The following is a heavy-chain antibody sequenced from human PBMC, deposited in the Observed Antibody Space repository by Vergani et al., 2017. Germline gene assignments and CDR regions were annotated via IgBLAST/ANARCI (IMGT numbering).Heavy chain of an antibody. D-gene: IGHD2-21*01. J-gene: IGHJ4*02. CDR2: IRYDGSNK. Sequence: QVQLVESGGGVVQPGESLRLSCETSGFIFSTYGMHWVRQAPGKGLQWVAFIRYDGSNKYYADSVRGRFTISRDNSKNTLYLQLNSPRPEDTALYFCAKDYPRAFAIDYWCQGTLVTVSS. V-gene: IGHV3-30*02. CDR1: GFIFSTYG. CDR3: AKDYPRAFAIDY.